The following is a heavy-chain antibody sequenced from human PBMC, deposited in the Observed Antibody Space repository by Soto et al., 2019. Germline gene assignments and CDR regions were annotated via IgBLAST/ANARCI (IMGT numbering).Heavy chain of an antibody. J-gene: IGHJ4*02. D-gene: IGHD3-9*01. V-gene: IGHV5-51*01. CDR3: ARRPLGYDILTGYYDY. CDR2: IYPGDSDT. CDR1: GYSFTSYW. Sequence: PGESLKISCKGSGYSFTSYWIGWVRQMPGKGLEWMGIIYPGDSDTRYSPSFQGQVTISADKSISTAYLQWSSLKASDTAMYYCARRPLGYDILTGYYDYWGQGTLVTVSS.